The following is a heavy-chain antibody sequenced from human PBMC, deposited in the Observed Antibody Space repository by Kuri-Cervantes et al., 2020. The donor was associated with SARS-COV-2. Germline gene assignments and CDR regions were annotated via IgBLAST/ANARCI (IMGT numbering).Heavy chain of an antibody. D-gene: IGHD1-1*01. V-gene: IGHV3-23*01. CDR1: GFTFRSYA. CDR2: ISDST. Sequence: GEALVLSCGASGFTFRSYAMSWVRQAPGKGLEWVSVISDSTYYPDSVKGRFTISKDNSKNTVYLQMKSLRVEDTAVYFCAKGAYYTNWTYFEYWGQGTLVTVSS. J-gene: IGHJ4*02. CDR3: AKGAYYTNWTYFEY.